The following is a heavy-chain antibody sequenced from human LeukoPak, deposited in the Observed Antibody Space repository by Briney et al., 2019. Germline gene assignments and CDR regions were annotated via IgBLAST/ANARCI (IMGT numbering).Heavy chain of an antibody. CDR2: IKQDGSEK. V-gene: IGHV3-7*01. Sequence: QPGGSLRLSCVASGFTFSGYWMTWVRQGPGKGLEWVANIKQDGSEKYYVDSVKGRFTISRDNTKNSLYLQMNSLRAEDTAMYYCASPGSVGDTGMPDYWGQGTLVTVSS. CDR3: ASPGSVGDTGMPDY. CDR1: GFTFSGYW. D-gene: IGHD5-18*01. J-gene: IGHJ4*02.